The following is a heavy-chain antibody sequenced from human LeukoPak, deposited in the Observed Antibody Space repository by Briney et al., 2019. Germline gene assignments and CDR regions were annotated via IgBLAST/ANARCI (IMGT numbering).Heavy chain of an antibody. D-gene: IGHD3-3*01. CDR1: GGSISSGDYY. CDR2: IYYSGST. Sequence: SQTLSLTCTVSGGSISSGDYYWSWIRQPPGKGLEWIVYIYYSGSTYYNPSLKSRVTISVDTSKNQFSLKLSSVTAADTAVYYCARGSSDFWSGYSGASDYWGQGTLVTVSS. J-gene: IGHJ4*02. CDR3: ARGSSDFWSGYSGASDY. V-gene: IGHV4-30-4*01.